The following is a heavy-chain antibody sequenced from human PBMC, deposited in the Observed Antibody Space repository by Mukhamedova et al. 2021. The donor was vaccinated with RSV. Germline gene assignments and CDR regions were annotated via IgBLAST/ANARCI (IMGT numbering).Heavy chain of an antibody. V-gene: IGHV3-49*02. J-gene: IGHJ4*02. Sequence: IRIKASGATTEYAASVRGRFTISRDDSKGVAYLQMESLKVEDTAVYYCARGRSWGYLDFWGQGALVTVSS. D-gene: IGHD7-27*01. CDR3: ARGRSWGYLDF. CDR2: IRIKASGATT.